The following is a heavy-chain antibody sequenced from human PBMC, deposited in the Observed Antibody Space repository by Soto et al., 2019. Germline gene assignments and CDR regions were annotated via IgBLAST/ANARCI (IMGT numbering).Heavy chain of an antibody. CDR2: ISAYNGNT. Sequence: QVQLVQSGAEVKKPGASVKVSCKASGYTFTSYGISWVRQAPGQGLEWMGWISAYNGNTNYAQKLQGRVTMTTDTSTSRADMELRSLRSDDTAVYYCARREYCSGGSCYRIFDYWGQVTLVTV. CDR3: ARREYCSGGSCYRIFDY. CDR1: GYTFTSYG. D-gene: IGHD2-15*01. J-gene: IGHJ4*02. V-gene: IGHV1-18*01.